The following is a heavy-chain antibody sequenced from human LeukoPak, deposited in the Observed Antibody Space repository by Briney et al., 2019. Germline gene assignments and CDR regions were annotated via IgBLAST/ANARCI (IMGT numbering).Heavy chain of an antibody. CDR2: INPNSGDT. J-gene: IGHJ3*02. V-gene: IGHV1-2*02. CDR3: AREMGRYYYDSSGYYLHDAFDI. Sequence: ASVKVSCKTSGYTFSDYYIHWIRQAPGQGLEWVGWINPNSGDTDYAQKFQGRVTMTRDTSISTAYMELSRLRSDDTAVYYCAREMGRYYYDSSGYYLHDAFDIWGQGTMVTVSS. CDR1: GYTFSDYY. D-gene: IGHD3-22*01.